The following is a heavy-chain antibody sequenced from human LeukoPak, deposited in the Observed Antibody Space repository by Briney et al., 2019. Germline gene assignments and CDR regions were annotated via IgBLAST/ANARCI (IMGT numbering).Heavy chain of an antibody. CDR1: GLTFSSYW. CDR3: AKDRRGWYYGMDV. J-gene: IGHJ6*02. CDR2: IKLDGTEK. D-gene: IGHD1-26*01. V-gene: IGHV3-7*01. Sequence: GGSLRLSCAASGLTFSSYWMTWVRQAPGKGLEWVANIKLDGTEKYYVDSVKGRFTISRDNAKNSLDLQMNSLRAEDTAVYYCAKDRRGWYYGMDVWGQGTTVIVSS.